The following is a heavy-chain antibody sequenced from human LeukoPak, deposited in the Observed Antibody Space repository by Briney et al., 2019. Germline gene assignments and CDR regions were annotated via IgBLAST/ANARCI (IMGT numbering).Heavy chain of an antibody. CDR3: AMGGVTIFGVVHYYYYGMDV. D-gene: IGHD3-3*01. Sequence: SQTLSLTCTVSGGSISSGSYYWSWIRQPAGKGLEWIGRIYTSGSTNYNPSLKSRVTISVDTSKNQFSLKLSSVTAADTAVYCCAMGGVTIFGVVHYYYYGMDVWGQGTTVTVSS. J-gene: IGHJ6*02. CDR2: IYTSGST. V-gene: IGHV4-61*02. CDR1: GGSISSGSYY.